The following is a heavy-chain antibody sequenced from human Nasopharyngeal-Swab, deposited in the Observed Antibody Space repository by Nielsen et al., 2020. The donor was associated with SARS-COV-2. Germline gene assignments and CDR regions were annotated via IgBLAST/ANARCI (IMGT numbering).Heavy chain of an antibody. CDR3: AVGDTGYYYMDV. CDR1: GGTVSSYA. D-gene: IGHD1-26*01. CDR2: IIPIFGTA. V-gene: IGHV1-69*13. Sequence: SVKVSCKAFGGTVSSYAISWVRQAPGQGLEWMGGIIPIFGTANYAQTFQGRVTITADESTSTAYMELSSLRSEDTAVYYCAVGDTGYYYMDVWGKGTTVTVSS. J-gene: IGHJ6*03.